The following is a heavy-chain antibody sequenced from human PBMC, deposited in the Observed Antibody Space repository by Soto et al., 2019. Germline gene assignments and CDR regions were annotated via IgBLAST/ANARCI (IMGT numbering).Heavy chain of an antibody. Sequence: QVHLQQWGAGLLKPSETLSLTCAVYGGSFSGYYWSWIRQPPGKGLEWIGEINHSGSTNYNPSLNSRVTISVDTSKIQFSLKLSSVTAADTAVYYCARKGYYDFWSGPGDNWFDPWGQGTLVTVSS. V-gene: IGHV4-34*01. J-gene: IGHJ5*02. CDR3: ARKGYYDFWSGPGDNWFDP. CDR1: GGSFSGYY. D-gene: IGHD3-3*01. CDR2: INHSGST.